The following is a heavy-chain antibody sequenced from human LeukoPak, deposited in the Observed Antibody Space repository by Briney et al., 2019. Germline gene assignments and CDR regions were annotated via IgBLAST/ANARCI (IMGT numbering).Heavy chain of an antibody. J-gene: IGHJ6*02. D-gene: IGHD4-17*01. CDR2: ISAYNGNT. V-gene: IGHV1-18*01. Sequence: ASVKVSCKASGYTFTSYGISWVRQAPGQGLEWMGWISAYNGNTNYAQKLQGRVTMTTDTSTSTAYMELRSLGSDDTAVYYCARDSTTVTTNYYYYGMDVWGQGTTVTVSS. CDR1: GYTFTSYG. CDR3: ARDSTTVTTNYYYYGMDV.